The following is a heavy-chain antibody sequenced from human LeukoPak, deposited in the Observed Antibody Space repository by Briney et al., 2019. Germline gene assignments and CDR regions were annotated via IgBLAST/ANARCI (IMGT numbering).Heavy chain of an antibody. CDR2: INHSGST. CDR1: GGSFSGYY. Sequence: SETLSLTCAVYGGSFSGYYWSWIRQPPGKGLEWIGEINHSGSTNYNPSLKSRVTISVDTSKNQFSLELSSVTAADTAVYYCARVGYGGNSWLAMSAFDIWGQGTMVTVSS. D-gene: IGHD4-23*01. CDR3: ARVGYGGNSWLAMSAFDI. J-gene: IGHJ3*02. V-gene: IGHV4-34*01.